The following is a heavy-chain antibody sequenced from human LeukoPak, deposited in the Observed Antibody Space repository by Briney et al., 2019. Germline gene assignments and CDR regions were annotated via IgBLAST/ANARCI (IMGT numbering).Heavy chain of an antibody. D-gene: IGHD4-17*01. CDR1: GFTFSAYT. V-gene: IGHV3-30*04. CDR2: ISNDGSNK. Sequence: GGSLRLSCAASGFTFSAYTMHWVRQSPGKGLEWVAVISNDGSNKYYADSVQGRFTVSRDNSKYTLYLQMKSLKGEDTAVYYCARDPYGDYYFDSWGQETLVSVSS. CDR3: ARDPYGDYYFDS. J-gene: IGHJ4*02.